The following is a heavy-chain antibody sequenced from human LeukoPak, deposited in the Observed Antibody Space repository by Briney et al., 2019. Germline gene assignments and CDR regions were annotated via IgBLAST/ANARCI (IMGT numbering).Heavy chain of an antibody. J-gene: IGHJ3*02. CDR2: IYDSGST. CDR3: ACLTTADAFDI. D-gene: IGHD3-22*01. CDR1: GGSISSRNW. Sequence: PSGTLSLTCTVSGGSISSRNWWSWVRQPPGKGLEWIGEIYDSGSTNYNPSLKSRVTISVDTSKNQFSLKLSSVTAADTAVYYCACLTTADAFDIWGQGTMVTVSS. V-gene: IGHV4-4*02.